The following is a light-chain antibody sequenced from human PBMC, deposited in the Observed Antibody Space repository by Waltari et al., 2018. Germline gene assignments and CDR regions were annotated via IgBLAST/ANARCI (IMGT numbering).Light chain of an antibody. V-gene: IGKV1-39*01. J-gene: IGKJ1*01. CDR1: QNIRTY. CDR2: GAS. Sequence: DIQMTQSPSSLSASIVATITVTCRARQNIRTYLNWYQQKPAKAPKLLIFGASSLPRGVPSRFSGSASGTEFTLTITNLQPDDFATYFCQQSFSSPWTFGQGTTV. CDR3: QQSFSSPWT.